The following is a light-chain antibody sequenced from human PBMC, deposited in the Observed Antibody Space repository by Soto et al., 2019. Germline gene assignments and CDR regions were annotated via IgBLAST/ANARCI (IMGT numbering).Light chain of an antibody. V-gene: IGKV1-5*03. J-gene: IGKJ4*02. CDR3: QQYSSYFP. Sequence: DIQMTQSPSTLSASVGDRVTITCRASQSINNLLAWYQQKPGKAPKLLIYKASSLESGVPSRFSGNGSGTEFTLTISSLQPDDFATYYCQQYSSYFPFGGGTKVEIK. CDR2: KAS. CDR1: QSINNL.